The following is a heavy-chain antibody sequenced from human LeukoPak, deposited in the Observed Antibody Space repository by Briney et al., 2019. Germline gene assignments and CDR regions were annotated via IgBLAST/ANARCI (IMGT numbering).Heavy chain of an antibody. J-gene: IGHJ4*02. V-gene: IGHV1-18*04. CDR3: ARDYDILTGNPNFDY. D-gene: IGHD3-9*01. Sequence: ASVKVSCKASGYTFTSYGISWVRQAPGQGLEWMGWISAYNGNTNYAQKLQGRVSMNTDTYTSTAYMELRSLRSDDTAVYYCARDYDILTGNPNFDYWGQGTLVTVSS. CDR1: GYTFTSYG. CDR2: ISAYNGNT.